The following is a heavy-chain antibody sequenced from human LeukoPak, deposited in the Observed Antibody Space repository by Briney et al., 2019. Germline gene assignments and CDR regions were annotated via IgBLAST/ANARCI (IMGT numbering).Heavy chain of an antibody. J-gene: IGHJ4*02. CDR3: ASSDLGYCTNGVCLPIDY. Sequence: PVKVSCKASGGTFRSYANSWVRPAPGQGLEWMGGIIPIFGPANYPQTFQGRVTITADESTSTAYMELSSLRSEDTAVYYCASSDLGYCTNGVCLPIDYWGQGTLVTVSS. CDR1: GGTFRSYA. D-gene: IGHD2-8*01. CDR2: IIPIFGPA. V-gene: IGHV1-69*13.